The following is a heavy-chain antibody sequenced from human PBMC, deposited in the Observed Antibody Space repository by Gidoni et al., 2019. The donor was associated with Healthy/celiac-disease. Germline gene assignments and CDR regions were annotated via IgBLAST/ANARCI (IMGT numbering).Heavy chain of an antibody. J-gene: IGHJ5*02. Sequence: QVQLVESGGGVVQPGRSLRLSCSASGFPFSSYGMPWVRQAPGKGLEWVAVIWYDGSNKYYADSVKGRFTISRDNSKNTLYLQMNSLRAEDTAVYYCARVGRAAMATHGLDPWGQGTLVTVSS. V-gene: IGHV3-33*01. CDR2: IWYDGSNK. CDR1: GFPFSSYG. CDR3: ARVGRAAMATHGLDP. D-gene: IGHD5-18*01.